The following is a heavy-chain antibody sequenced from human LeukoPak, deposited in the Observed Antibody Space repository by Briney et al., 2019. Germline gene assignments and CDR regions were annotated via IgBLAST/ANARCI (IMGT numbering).Heavy chain of an antibody. CDR2: IYYSGST. CDR3: ARHVRNIGAFDI. Sequence: PSQTLSLTCTVSGGSISSGGYYWSWIRQHPGKGLEWIGYIYYSGSTNYTPSLKSRVTISVDTSKNQFSLRLSSVTAADTAVYYCARHVRNIGAFDIWGQGTMVTVSS. CDR1: GGSISSGGYY. D-gene: IGHD2/OR15-2a*01. J-gene: IGHJ3*02. V-gene: IGHV4-31*03.